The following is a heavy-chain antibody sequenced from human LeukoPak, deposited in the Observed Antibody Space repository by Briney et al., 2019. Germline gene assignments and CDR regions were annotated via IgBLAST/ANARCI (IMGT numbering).Heavy chain of an antibody. V-gene: IGHV3-33*01. CDR1: GFTFSSYG. J-gene: IGHJ4*02. CDR2: IWYDGSNK. D-gene: IGHD2-15*01. Sequence: RGSLTLSCAASGFTFSSYGMHWVRQAPGKGLEWVAVIWYDGSNKYYAASVKGRFTISRDNSKNTLYLQMNSPRAEDTAVYYCARSMVAATLDYWGPGNLGSVSS. CDR3: ARSMVAATLDY.